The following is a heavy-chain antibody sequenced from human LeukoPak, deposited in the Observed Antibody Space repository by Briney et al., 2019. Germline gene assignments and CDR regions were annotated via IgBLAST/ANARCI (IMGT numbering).Heavy chain of an antibody. V-gene: IGHV3-48*01. CDR1: GLSFSSYS. J-gene: IGHJ6*03. Sequence: PGGSLRLSCVASGLSFSSYSMNWVRQAPGKGLEWVSYIRGGSNTIDYADSVKGRFTISRDNAKSSLYLQMNSLRAEDTAVYYCARDLSAPPHLVTYYYYMDVWGKGATVTVSS. CDR3: ARDLSAPPHLVTYYYYMDV. CDR2: IRGGSNTI. D-gene: IGHD6-13*01.